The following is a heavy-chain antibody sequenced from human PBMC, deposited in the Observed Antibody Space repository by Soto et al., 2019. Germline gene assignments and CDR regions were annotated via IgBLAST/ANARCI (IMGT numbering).Heavy chain of an antibody. CDR2: IFYSGDT. CDR3: VGTGTTDDF. V-gene: IGHV4-30-4*01. D-gene: IGHD1-7*01. Sequence: GQLQGSGPGLLKPSQTLSLTCTVSGASVNTGDYYWSYIRQPPGKGLEWLGYIFYSGDTYYNTSLKSRATISLNTSRNQFSLTLTSVTDADTALYYCVGTGTTDDFWGQGTLVTVSS. J-gene: IGHJ1*01. CDR1: GASVNTGDYY.